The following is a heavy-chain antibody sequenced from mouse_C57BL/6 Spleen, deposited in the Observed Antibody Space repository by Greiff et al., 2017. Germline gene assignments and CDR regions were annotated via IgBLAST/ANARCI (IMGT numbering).Heavy chain of an antibody. CDR3: ARGIYYYGSSHPWFAY. V-gene: IGHV1-80*01. CDR1: GYAFSSYW. CDR2: IYPGDGDT. J-gene: IGHJ3*01. Sequence: QVQLQQSGAELVKPGASVTISCKASGYAFSSYWMNWVKQRPGKGLEWIGQIYPGDGDTNYNGKFKGKATLTADKSSSTAYMPLSSLTSEDSAVYFCARGIYYYGSSHPWFAYWGQGTLVTVSA. D-gene: IGHD1-1*01.